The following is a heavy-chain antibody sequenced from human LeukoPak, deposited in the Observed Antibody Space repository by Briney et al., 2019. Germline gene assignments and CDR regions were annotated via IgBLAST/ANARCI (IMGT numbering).Heavy chain of an antibody. CDR1: GGSISSYY. D-gene: IGHD4-17*01. CDR2: IYYSGST. J-gene: IGHJ2*01. Sequence: SETLSLTCTVSGGSISSYYWSWIRQPPGKGLEWIGYIYYSGSTNYNPSLKSRVTISVDTSKNQFSLKLSSVTAADTAVYYCARHLKEDYGAGWYFDLWGRGTLVTVSS. CDR3: ARHLKEDYGAGWYFDL. V-gene: IGHV4-59*08.